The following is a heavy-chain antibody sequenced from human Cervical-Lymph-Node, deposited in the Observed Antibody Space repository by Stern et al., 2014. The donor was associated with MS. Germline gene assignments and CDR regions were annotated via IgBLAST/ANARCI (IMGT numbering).Heavy chain of an antibody. J-gene: IGHJ4*02. CDR1: GFTFSDYY. CDR2: ISSRNYLI. D-gene: IGHD3-10*01. CDR3: VRADGSSDDY. V-gene: IGHV3-11*01. Sequence: VQLVESGGGLVKPGGSLRLSCTASGFTFSDYYMSWIRQAPGKGLEWISYISSRNYLIHYADSVRGRFTISRYNAKNSLYLQMGSLRADDTTVYYCVRADGSSDDYWGQGTLVTVSS.